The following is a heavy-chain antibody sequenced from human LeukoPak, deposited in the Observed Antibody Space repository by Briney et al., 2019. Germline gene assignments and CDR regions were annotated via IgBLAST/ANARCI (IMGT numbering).Heavy chain of an antibody. V-gene: IGHV3-11*05. J-gene: IGHJ4*02. D-gene: IGHD6-13*01. Sequence: GESLRLSCAASGFTFSDYYMSWIRQAPGKGLEWVSDISSTSIYTDYADSVKGRFTISRDNAKNSLYLQMNSLRAEDTAVYYCAREDGYSSSWYSDYWGQGTLVTVSS. CDR2: ISSTSIYT. CDR1: GFTFSDYY. CDR3: AREDGYSSSWYSDY.